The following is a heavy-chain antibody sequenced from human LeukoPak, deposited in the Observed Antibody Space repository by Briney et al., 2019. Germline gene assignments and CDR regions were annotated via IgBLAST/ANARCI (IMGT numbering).Heavy chain of an antibody. CDR1: GFTFSAYV. V-gene: IGHV3-30*04. D-gene: IGHD2-8*02. J-gene: IGHJ4*01. CDR3: VRDGGYTGGWTYGAGDY. CDR2: ISNDGNEK. Sequence: GGSLRLSCAASGFTFSAYVMHWVRQAPGKGLECVAVISNDGNEKYYADSVKGRFSISRDNSKNTPYLQMSSLRTEDTAVYYCVRDGGYTGGWTYGAGDYWGQGNLVTVSS.